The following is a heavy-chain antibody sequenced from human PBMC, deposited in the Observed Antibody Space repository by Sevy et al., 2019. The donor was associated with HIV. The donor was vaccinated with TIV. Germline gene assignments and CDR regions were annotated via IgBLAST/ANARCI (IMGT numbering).Heavy chain of an antibody. CDR1: GFTVNDKY. CDR3: VSLFLSYRSGWSYFDY. V-gene: IGHV3-66*02. CDR2: IFSSGST. D-gene: IGHD6-19*01. J-gene: IGHJ4*02. Sequence: GGSLRLSCAISGFTVNDKYIIWVRQAPVKGLEWVSVIFSSGSTYYADSAKGRFTISSDNSKNTVDLQMNSVRAEDTAVYYCVSLFLSYRSGWSYFDYWGQGTLVTVSS.